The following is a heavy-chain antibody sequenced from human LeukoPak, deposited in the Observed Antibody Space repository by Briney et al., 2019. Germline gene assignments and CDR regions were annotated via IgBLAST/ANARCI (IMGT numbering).Heavy chain of an antibody. V-gene: IGHV3-23*01. CDR2: ISGSGGSI. CDR3: AKDSRGSSAWNH. CDR1: GFTFSSYA. Sequence: PGGSLRLSCAASGFTFSSYAMHWVRQAPGKGLEWVSVISGSGGSIYYADSVKGRFTISRDNSKNTLYPQMNSLRAEDTAVYYCAKDSRGSSAWNHWGQGTLVTVSS. D-gene: IGHD2-2*01. J-gene: IGHJ5*02.